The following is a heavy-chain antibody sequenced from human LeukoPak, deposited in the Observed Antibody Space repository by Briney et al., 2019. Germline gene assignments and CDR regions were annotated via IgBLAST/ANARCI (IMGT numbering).Heavy chain of an antibody. CDR3: AKRGVVVVAVYYYYYYMDV. V-gene: IGHV3-23*01. CDR2: IRPSGDNT. D-gene: IGHD2-15*01. J-gene: IGHJ6*03. Sequence: GGSLRLSCAASGFTFSSYDMTWVRQAPGRGLEWVSSIRPSGDNTYYADSVKGRFTISRDNSKNTLYLQMNSLRAEDTAVYYCAKRGVVVVAVYYYYYYMDVWGKGTTVTISS. CDR1: GFTFSSYD.